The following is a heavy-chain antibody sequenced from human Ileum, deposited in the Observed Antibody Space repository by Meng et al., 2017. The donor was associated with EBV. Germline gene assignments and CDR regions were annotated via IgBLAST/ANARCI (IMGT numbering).Heavy chain of an antibody. D-gene: IGHD3-22*01. V-gene: IGHV4-4*02. Sequence: VQAQESGPGLVKPSATLSLTCAVSGGSISSSNWWSWVRQAPGKGLEWIGEIHHTESTNYNPSLKSRVTISVDKSKNQFSLKLSSVTAADTAVYYCARESYSDSSGYYSLDYWGQGSLVTVSS. J-gene: IGHJ4*02. CDR2: IHHTEST. CDR1: GGSISSSNW. CDR3: ARESYSDSSGYYSLDY.